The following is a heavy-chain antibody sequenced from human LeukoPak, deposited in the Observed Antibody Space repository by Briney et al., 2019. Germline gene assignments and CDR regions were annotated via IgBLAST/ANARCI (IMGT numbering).Heavy chain of an antibody. CDR2: ISCRGGST. J-gene: IGHJ6*03. CDR1: GFIFSNYA. CDR3: AKVRLGYCSGGSCPRGGTPMDV. V-gene: IGHV3-23*01. D-gene: IGHD2-15*01. Sequence: PGGSLRLSCATPGFIFSNYAVNWVRQASGRGLEWVPVISCRGGSTYYAASVNGRFTIPRDNSKNTLYLQMNRLRAEDTAVYYCAKVRLGYCSGGSCPRGGTPMDVWGKGTTVTISS.